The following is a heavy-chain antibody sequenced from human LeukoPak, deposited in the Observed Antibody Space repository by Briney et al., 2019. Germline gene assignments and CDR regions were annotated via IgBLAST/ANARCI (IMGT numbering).Heavy chain of an antibody. J-gene: IGHJ3*02. V-gene: IGHV3-30-3*01. CDR3: AKAGDSYAFDI. D-gene: IGHD7-27*01. CDR1: GFTFSSYA. Sequence: GGSLRLSCAASGFTFSSYAMHWVRQAPGKGLEWVAVISYDGGNKYYADSVKGRFTISRDNSKYTLYLQLSSLRAEDTAVYYCAKAGDSYAFDIWGQGTMVTVSS. CDR2: ISYDGGNK.